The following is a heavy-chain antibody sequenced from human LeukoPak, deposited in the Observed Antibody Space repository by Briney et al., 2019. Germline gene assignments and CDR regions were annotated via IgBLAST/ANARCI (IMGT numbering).Heavy chain of an antibody. CDR3: ARVSQSYGYDYFDY. Sequence: SETLSLTCAVYGGSFSGYYWSWIRQPPGKGLEWIGEINHSGSTNYNPSLKSRVTISVDTFKNQFSLKLSSVTAADTAVYYCARVSQSYGYDYFDYWGQGTLVTVSS. J-gene: IGHJ4*02. V-gene: IGHV4-34*01. D-gene: IGHD5-18*01. CDR2: INHSGST. CDR1: GGSFSGYY.